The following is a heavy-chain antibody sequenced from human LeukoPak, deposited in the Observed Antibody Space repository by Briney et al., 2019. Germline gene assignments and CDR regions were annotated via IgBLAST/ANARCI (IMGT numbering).Heavy chain of an antibody. CDR1: GGSISSGGYS. D-gene: IGHD2-21*02. V-gene: IGHV4-30-2*01. Sequence: KPSQTLSLTCAVSGGSISSGGYSWSWIRQPPGKGLEWIGYIYHSGSTYYNPSLKSRVTISVDTSKNQFSLKLSSVTAADTAVFYCARGLSAIVHWGQGTLVTVSS. CDR3: ARGLSAIVH. J-gene: IGHJ4*02. CDR2: IYHSGST.